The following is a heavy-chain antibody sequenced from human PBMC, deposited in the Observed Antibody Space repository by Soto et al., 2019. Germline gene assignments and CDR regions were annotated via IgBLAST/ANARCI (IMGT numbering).Heavy chain of an antibody. CDR1: GGSISSYY. V-gene: IGHV4-59*01. CDR2: IYYSGST. CDR3: ERDSIEARFYGGFDP. D-gene: IGHD6-6*01. J-gene: IGHJ5*02. Sequence: PSETLSLTCTVSGGSISSYYWSWIRQPPGKGREWIGYIYYSGSTNYNPSLKSRVKITVDTSKNQFSLTLSSAAAEETALYHCERDSIEARFYGGFDPWGQETLVTVSA.